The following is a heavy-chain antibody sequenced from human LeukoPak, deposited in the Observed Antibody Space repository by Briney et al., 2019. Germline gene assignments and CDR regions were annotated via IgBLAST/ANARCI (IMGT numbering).Heavy chain of an antibody. Sequence: GGSLRLSCAASGFTFNSYWMSWVRQAPEKGPEGLANIRQDGSDKQYVDSVKGRITISRDNAKNSLYLQMNSLSAEDTAVYYCARHSRGSPIDHWGQETLVTVSS. V-gene: IGHV3-7*01. D-gene: IGHD2-15*01. CDR1: GFTFNSYW. J-gene: IGHJ4*02. CDR2: IRQDGSDK. CDR3: ARHSRGSPIDH.